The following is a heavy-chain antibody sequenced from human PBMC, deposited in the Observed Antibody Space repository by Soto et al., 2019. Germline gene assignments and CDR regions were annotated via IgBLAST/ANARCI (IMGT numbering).Heavy chain of an antibody. D-gene: IGHD3-22*01. CDR2: INPSGGST. V-gene: IGHV1-46*01. Sequence: XPVKLSCNAAGYSFSSYYMRWGRQAPGQGLEWMGIINPSGGSTIYAQKFQGRVTMTRDTSTSTVYMELSSLRSEDTAVYYCARDGYDSSDLGYYYGMDVWGQGTTVTVPS. CDR3: ARDGYDSSDLGYYYGMDV. J-gene: IGHJ6*02. CDR1: GYSFSSYY.